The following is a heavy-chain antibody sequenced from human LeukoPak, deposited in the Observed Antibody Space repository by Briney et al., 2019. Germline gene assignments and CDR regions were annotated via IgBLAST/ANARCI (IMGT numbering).Heavy chain of an antibody. V-gene: IGHV4-34*01. CDR3: ARVRDIVVVTKYWYFDL. D-gene: IGHD2-21*02. CDR1: GGSFSGYY. J-gene: IGHJ2*01. CDR2: INHSGST. Sequence: SETLSLTCAVYGGSFSGYYWSWIRQPPGKGLEWIGEINHSGSTIYNPSLKSRVTISVDTSKNQFSLKLSSVTAADTAVYYCARVRDIVVVTKYWYFDLWAVAPWSLSPQ.